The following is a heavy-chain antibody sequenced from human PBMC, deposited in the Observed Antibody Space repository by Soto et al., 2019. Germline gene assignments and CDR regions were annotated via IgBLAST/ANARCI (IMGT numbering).Heavy chain of an antibody. V-gene: IGHV6-1*01. J-gene: IGHJ5*02. Sequence: SQTLSLTCAISGDSVSSNSAAWNWIRQSPSRGLEWLGRTYYRSKWYNDYAVSVKSRITINPDTSKNQFSLQLNSVTPEDTAVYYCAREIVLIVYAYNWFDPRGQRTLVTVSS. D-gene: IGHD2-8*01. CDR3: AREIVLIVYAYNWFDP. CDR1: GDSVSSNSAA. CDR2: TYYRSKWYN.